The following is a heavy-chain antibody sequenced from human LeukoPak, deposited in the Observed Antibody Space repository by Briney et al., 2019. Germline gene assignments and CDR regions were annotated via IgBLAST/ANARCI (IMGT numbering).Heavy chain of an antibody. Sequence: ASVKVSCKASGYTFIGYYMYWVRQAPGQGLEWMGWINPNSGGTNYAQKFQGRVTMTRDTSINTAYMELSSLRYDDTAVYYCASGSGSYCSDYWGQGTLVTVSS. D-gene: IGHD3-10*01. CDR1: GYTFIGYY. CDR3: ASGSGSYCSDY. CDR2: INPNSGGT. J-gene: IGHJ4*02. V-gene: IGHV1-2*02.